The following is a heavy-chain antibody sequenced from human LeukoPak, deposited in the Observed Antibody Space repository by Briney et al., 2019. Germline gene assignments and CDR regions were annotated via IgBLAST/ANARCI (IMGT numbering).Heavy chain of an antibody. Sequence: PSETLSLTCTVSGGSISSSSYYWGWIRQPPGKGLEWIGSIYYSGSTYYNPSLKSRVTISVDTSKNQFSLKLSSVTAADTAVYYCARLGAAGTSDYWGQGTLVTVSS. CDR2: IYYSGST. D-gene: IGHD6-13*01. CDR3: ARLGAAGTSDY. CDR1: GGSISSSSYY. J-gene: IGHJ4*02. V-gene: IGHV4-39*01.